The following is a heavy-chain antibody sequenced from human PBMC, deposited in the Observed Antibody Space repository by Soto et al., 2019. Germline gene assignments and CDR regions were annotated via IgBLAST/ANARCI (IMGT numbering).Heavy chain of an antibody. J-gene: IGHJ6*03. CDR1: GGSFSGYY. Sequence: QVQLQQWGAGLLKPSETLSLTCAVYGGSFSGYYWSWIRQPPGKGLEWIGEINHSGSTNYNPSLKSRVTISVDTSKNQFSLTLSSVTAADTAVYYCARGYITMVRGVMGTHYHYYYMDVWGKGTTVTVSS. CDR3: ARGYITMVRGVMGTHYHYYYMDV. D-gene: IGHD3-10*01. CDR2: INHSGST. V-gene: IGHV4-34*01.